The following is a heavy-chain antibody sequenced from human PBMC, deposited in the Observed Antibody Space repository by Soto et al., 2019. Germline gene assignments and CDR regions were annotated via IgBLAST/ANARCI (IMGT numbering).Heavy chain of an antibody. D-gene: IGHD3-10*01. CDR3: ARDGPYYYASRMDV. V-gene: IGHV3-53*04. CDR1: GIPVISNY. J-gene: IGHJ6*02. Sequence: EVQLVESGGGLVQPGGPLRLSCLAFGIPVISNYITWFRQAPGKGLEWVSVLHSGGEPYYPNTVKGRFTIPRHDSTNTLFLQMNSLTAEDTAVYYCARDGPYYYASRMDVWGQGTTVTVSS. CDR2: LHSGGEP.